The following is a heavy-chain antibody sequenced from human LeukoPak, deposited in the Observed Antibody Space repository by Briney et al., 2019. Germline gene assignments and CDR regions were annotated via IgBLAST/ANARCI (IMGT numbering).Heavy chain of an antibody. J-gene: IGHJ4*02. Sequence: SVKVSCKASGGTFSYHAITWVRQAPGQGLEWMGGIIPIFGIPNYAQKFQGRVTITADESTSTGYMELNSLRSEDTALYYCARAGGRGYCGSSNCPLAVDYWGQGTLVTVSS. D-gene: IGHD2-2*01. CDR2: IIPIFGIP. V-gene: IGHV1-69*13. CDR3: ARAGGRGYCGSSNCPLAVDY. CDR1: GGTFSYHA.